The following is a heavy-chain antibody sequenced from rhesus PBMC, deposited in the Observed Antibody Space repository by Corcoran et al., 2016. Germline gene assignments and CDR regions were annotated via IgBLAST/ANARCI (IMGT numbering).Heavy chain of an antibody. D-gene: IGHD6-25*01. CDR3: ASRGIVAAFDY. CDR1: GGSFSSYW. CDR2: IKGNSGST. J-gene: IGHJ4*01. Sequence: QVQLQESGPGLVKPSETLSLTCAVSGGSFSSYWWSWIRQPPGKGLEWIGVIKGNSGSTNYNPSLKSRITISKDASKNQFSLNLSSVTAADTAVYYCASRGIVAAFDYWGQGVLVTVSS. V-gene: IGHV4-80*01.